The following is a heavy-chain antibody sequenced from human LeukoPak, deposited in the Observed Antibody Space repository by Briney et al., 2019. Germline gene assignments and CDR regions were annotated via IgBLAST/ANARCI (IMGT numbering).Heavy chain of an antibody. Sequence: GGSLRLSCAASGFTVSSNYMSWVRQAPGKGLEWVSVICSGGSTYYADSVKGRFTISRDNSKNTLYLQMNSLRAEDTAVYYCATEAPGITIFGVVNYFDYWGQGTLVTVSS. CDR2: ICSGGST. J-gene: IGHJ4*02. V-gene: IGHV3-53*01. D-gene: IGHD3-3*01. CDR1: GFTVSSNY. CDR3: ATEAPGITIFGVVNYFDY.